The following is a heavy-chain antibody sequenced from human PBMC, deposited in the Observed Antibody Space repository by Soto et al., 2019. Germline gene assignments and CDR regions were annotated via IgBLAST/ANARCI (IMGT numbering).Heavy chain of an antibody. V-gene: IGHV5-51*01. CDR3: AGGGVRGVITRTRDYYGMDV. Sequence: GESLKIFCKGSGYSFSSYWIGWVGQMPGKSLEWMGIIYPGDSDTRYSPSFQGQVTISADKSISTAYLQWSSLKASDTAMYYCAGGGVRGVITRTRDYYGMDVWGQGTTVTVSS. CDR2: IYPGDSDT. CDR1: GYSFSSYW. J-gene: IGHJ6*02. D-gene: IGHD3-10*01.